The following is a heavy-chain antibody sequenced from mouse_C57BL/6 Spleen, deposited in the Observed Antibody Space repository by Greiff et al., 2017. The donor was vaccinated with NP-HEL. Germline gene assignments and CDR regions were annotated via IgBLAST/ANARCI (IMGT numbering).Heavy chain of an antibody. Sequence: EVQRVESGPGLVKPSQSLSLTCSVTGYSITSGYYWNWLRQFPGTKLEWMGYISYDGSNNYNPSLKHRISITRDTSKNQFFLKLNSVTTEDTATYYCASGEWYFDYWGQGTTLTVSS. V-gene: IGHV3-6*01. CDR2: ISYDGSN. D-gene: IGHD1-3*01. J-gene: IGHJ2*01. CDR3: ASGEWYFDY. CDR1: GYSITSGYY.